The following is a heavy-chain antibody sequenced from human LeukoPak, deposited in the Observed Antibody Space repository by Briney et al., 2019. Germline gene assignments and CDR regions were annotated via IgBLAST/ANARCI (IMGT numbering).Heavy chain of an antibody. CDR3: TRGAGWLIDY. Sequence: SETLSLTCTVSDDSISDYYRGWIRQPPGRGLEWIGYFHNSGTSTYNPSLKSRVTISADTSKNQFSLKLNSLTTADTAVYYCTRGAGWLIDYWGQGILVTASS. CDR1: DDSISDYY. J-gene: IGHJ4*02. V-gene: IGHV4-59*12. D-gene: IGHD3-16*01. CDR2: FHNSGTS.